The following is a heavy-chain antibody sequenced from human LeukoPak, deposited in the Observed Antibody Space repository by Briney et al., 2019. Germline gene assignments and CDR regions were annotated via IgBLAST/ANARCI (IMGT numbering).Heavy chain of an antibody. CDR3: VRSPACSSGTCYPNWFDP. V-gene: IGHV5-51*01. D-gene: IGHD2-15*01. CDR2: TYPGDSNT. J-gene: IGHJ5*02. CDR1: GYSFTSYW. Sequence: AGESLKISCKGSGYSFTSYWIGWVRRMPGKGLEWMGITYPGDSNTRYSPSFQGQVTISADKSISSAYLQWSSLKASDTAMCYCVRSPACSSGTCYPNWFDPWGQGTLVTVSS.